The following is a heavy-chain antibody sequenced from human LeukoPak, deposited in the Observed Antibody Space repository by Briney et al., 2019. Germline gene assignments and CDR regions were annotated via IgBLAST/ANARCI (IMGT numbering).Heavy chain of an antibody. D-gene: IGHD1-14*01. J-gene: IGHJ3*02. CDR1: GFTFSSYW. CDR3: ARISEGAFDI. V-gene: IGHV3-7*01. CDR2: IKQDGSER. Sequence: PGGSLRLSCAASGFTFSSYWMTWVRQAPGKGLERVANIKQDGSERYYVDSVKGRFTISRDNAKNSVHLQMNSLRAEDTAIYYCARISEGAFDIWGQGTMVTVSS.